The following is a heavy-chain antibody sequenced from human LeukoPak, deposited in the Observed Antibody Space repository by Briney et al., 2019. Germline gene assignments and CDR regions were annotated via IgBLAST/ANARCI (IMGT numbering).Heavy chain of an antibody. CDR3: ARAGTRPITSYGFHHYYMDV. V-gene: IGHV1-8*01. D-gene: IGHD6-19*01. J-gene: IGHJ6*03. CDR1: GYTFTNYY. Sequence: ASVKVSCKASGYTFTNYYITWVRRATGQGLEWMGWMNPNGGNTVYAQKFQGRVTMTRDTSISTAYMELSSLRSEDTAVYFCARAGTRPITSYGFHHYYMDVWGNGTAVTVSS. CDR2: MNPNGGNT.